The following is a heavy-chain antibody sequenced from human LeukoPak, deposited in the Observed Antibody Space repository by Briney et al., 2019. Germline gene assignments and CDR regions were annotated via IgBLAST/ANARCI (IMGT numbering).Heavy chain of an antibody. CDR1: GSTFTSYW. CDR3: ATSARSSDWRGYFDN. D-gene: IGHD2-2*01. J-gene: IGHJ4*01. V-gene: IGHV5-51*01. CDR2: IYPDDSDT. Sequence: KLGGSRQISGQGSGSTFTSYWIGWVRQLPGKGLDWMGIIYPDDSDTTYSPSSQSQVTISADKPISTAYLQWSSLKASDSAIYYCATSARSSDWRGYFDNWGHGALVTVSS.